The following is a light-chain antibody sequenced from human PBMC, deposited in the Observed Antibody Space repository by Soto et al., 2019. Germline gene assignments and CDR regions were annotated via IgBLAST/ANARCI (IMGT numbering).Light chain of an antibody. CDR3: QQRSNWPPVT. CDR1: QSVSRH. J-gene: IGKJ4*01. CDR2: DAS. Sequence: EVVFTQSPASRSLSPGERATLSCRASQSVSRHLAWYQQKPGQAPRLLILDASDRATGIPARFSGSGSGTNFTLTISSLEPEDFAVYYCQQRSNWPPVTFGGGTKVDIK. V-gene: IGKV3-11*01.